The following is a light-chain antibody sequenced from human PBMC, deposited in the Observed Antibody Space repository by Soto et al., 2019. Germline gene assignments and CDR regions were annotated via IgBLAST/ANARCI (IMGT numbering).Light chain of an antibody. J-gene: IGKJ2*01. CDR3: QQRSNWLMYT. CDR1: QSVSSY. CDR2: DAS. V-gene: IGKV3-11*01. Sequence: EIVLTQSPATLSLSPGERATLSCRASQSVSSYLAWYQQKPGQAPRLLIYDASNRATGIPARFSGSGSGTDFTLTISSLEPEDFAVYYCQQRSNWLMYTFRQRTKLEIK.